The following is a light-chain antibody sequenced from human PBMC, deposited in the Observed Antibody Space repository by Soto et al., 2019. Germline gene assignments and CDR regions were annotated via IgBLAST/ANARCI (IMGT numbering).Light chain of an antibody. V-gene: IGLV2-14*01. J-gene: IGLJ1*01. Sequence: QSVLTQPASVSGSLGQSITISCTGTSSDVGGYNYVSWYQQQPGKAPKLMISEVSNRPSGISNRFSGSKSGNTASLIISGLQAEDEADYYCCSSTSSTTYVFGTGTKVTVL. CDR1: SSDVGGYNY. CDR2: EVS. CDR3: CSSTSSTTYV.